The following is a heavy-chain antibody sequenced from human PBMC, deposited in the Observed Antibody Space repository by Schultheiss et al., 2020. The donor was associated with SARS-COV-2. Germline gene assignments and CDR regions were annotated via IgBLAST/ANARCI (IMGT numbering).Heavy chain of an antibody. D-gene: IGHD4-17*01. CDR2: IKQDGSEK. J-gene: IGHJ4*02. CDR1: GFTFSSYW. CDR3: AKDYKKGIYGDGSIDY. V-gene: IGHV3-7*01. Sequence: GGSLRLSCAASGFTFSSYWMSWVRQAPGKGLEWVANIKQDGSEKYYVDSVKGRFTISRDNAKNSLYLQMNSLRAEDTAVYYCAKDYKKGIYGDGSIDYWGQGTLVTVSS.